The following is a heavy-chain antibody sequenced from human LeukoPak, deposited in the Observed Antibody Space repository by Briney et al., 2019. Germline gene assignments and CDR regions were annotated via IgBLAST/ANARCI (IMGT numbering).Heavy chain of an antibody. CDR2: IYSSGST. V-gene: IGHV4-4*07. D-gene: IGHD4-17*01. CDR3: AGSTATTYQDAFDI. Sequence: SETLSLTCTVSGGSISSYYWSWIRQPAGKGLEWIGRIYSSGSTNYNPSLKSRVTMSVDTSKNQFSLKLSSVTAADTAVYYCAGSTATTYQDAFDIWGQGTMVTVSS. CDR1: GGSISSYY. J-gene: IGHJ3*02.